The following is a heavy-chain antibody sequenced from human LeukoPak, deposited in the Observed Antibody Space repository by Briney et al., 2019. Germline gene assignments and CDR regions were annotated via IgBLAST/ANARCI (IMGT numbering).Heavy chain of an antibody. J-gene: IGHJ3*02. CDR3: ARWSGGLIVVVPAPHDGFDI. V-gene: IGHV4-4*02. CDR2: IYHSGST. Sequence: PSETLSLTCAVSGGSISSSNWWSWVRQPPGKGLEWIGEIYHSGSTNYNPSLKSRVTISVDKSKNQFSLKLSSVTAADTAVYYCARWSGGLIVVVPAPHDGFDIWGQGTMVTVSS. D-gene: IGHD3-22*01. CDR1: GGSISSSNW.